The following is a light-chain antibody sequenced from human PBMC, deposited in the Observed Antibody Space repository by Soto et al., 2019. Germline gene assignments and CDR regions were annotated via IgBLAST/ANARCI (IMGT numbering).Light chain of an antibody. V-gene: IGKV1-5*03. CDR2: TAS. CDR3: QQYNSYSRGT. J-gene: IGKJ1*01. CDR1: QNIKNW. Sequence: DIQMTQSPSTLSASVGDRVTITCRASQNIKNWLAWYQQKPGKVPKLLIYTASTLESGVPSRFRGSGSGTEFTLTISSLQPDDFAPYYCQQYNSYSRGTFGQGTKVEIK.